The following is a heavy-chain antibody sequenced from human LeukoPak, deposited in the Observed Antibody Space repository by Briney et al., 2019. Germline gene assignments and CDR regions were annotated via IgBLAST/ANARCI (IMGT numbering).Heavy chain of an antibody. CDR3: GFSGYYYYYMDV. V-gene: IGHV3-23*01. CDR1: GFTFSSYE. J-gene: IGHJ6*03. CDR2: ISGSGGST. Sequence: PGGSLRLSCAASGFTFSSYEMNWVRQAPGKGLEWVSAISGSGGSTYYADSVKGRFTISRDNSKNTLYLQMNSLRAEDTAVYYCGFSGYYYYYMDVWGKGTTVTISS. D-gene: IGHD2/OR15-2a*01.